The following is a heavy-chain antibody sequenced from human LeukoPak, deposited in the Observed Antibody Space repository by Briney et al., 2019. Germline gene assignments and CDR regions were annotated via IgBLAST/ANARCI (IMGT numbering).Heavy chain of an antibody. J-gene: IGHJ4*02. CDR2: IDYLGRT. V-gene: IGHV4-34*01. CDR1: GESSRHYY. Sequence: SETLSLTCAVYGESSRHYYWTWIRQTSAKGLEWIGEIDYLGRTSYNPSLKSRLTISVDTSKNQFSLRLSSITAADTAVYYCARPVWCSATICTGPFDVWGQGTLVAVSS. D-gene: IGHD3-16*01. CDR3: ARPVWCSATICTGPFDV.